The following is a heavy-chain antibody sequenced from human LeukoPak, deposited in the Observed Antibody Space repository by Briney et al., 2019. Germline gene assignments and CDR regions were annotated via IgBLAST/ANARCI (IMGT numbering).Heavy chain of an antibody. CDR2: IGGSGVKR. V-gene: IGHV3-23*01. J-gene: IGHJ6*03. CDR3: AKDGHKSDWYYYMDV. CDR1: GFTFNRNA. D-gene: IGHD3/OR15-3a*01. Sequence: PGGTLRLSCAASGFTFNRNAISWVRQAPGKGLEWVSTIGGSGVKRFYAVSFKRRFTTSREESKNTVFLRINSLGAEDTAVYYCAKDGHKSDWYYYMDVWGKGATVTVSS.